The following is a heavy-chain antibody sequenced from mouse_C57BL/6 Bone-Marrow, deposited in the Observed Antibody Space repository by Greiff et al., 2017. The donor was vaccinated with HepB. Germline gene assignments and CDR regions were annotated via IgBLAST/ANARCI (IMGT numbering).Heavy chain of an antibody. V-gene: IGHV1-63*01. Sequence: QVQLQESGAELVRPGTSVKLSCKASGYTFTNYWMGWAKQRPGHGLEWIGDIYPGGGYTNYNEKFKGKATLTADKSSSTAYMQLSSLPSEDSAVYFCARSVTTGPAMDYWGQGTSVTVSS. CDR1: GYTFTNYW. CDR3: ARSVTTGPAMDY. CDR2: IYPGGGYT. D-gene: IGHD1-1*01. J-gene: IGHJ4*01.